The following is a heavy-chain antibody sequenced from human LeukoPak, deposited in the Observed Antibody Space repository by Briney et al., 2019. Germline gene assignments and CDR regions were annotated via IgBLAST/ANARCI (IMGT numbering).Heavy chain of an antibody. D-gene: IGHD4-23*01. CDR1: GGSISSYY. V-gene: IGHV4-59*08. CDR2: IYYSGST. CDR3: ARHKEPVAYFDY. Sequence: SETLSLTCTVSGGSISSYYWSWIRQPPGKGLEWIGYIYYSGSTNYNPSLKSRVTISVDTSKNQFSLKLSSVTAEDTAVYYCARHKEPVAYFDYWGQGTLVTVSS. J-gene: IGHJ4*02.